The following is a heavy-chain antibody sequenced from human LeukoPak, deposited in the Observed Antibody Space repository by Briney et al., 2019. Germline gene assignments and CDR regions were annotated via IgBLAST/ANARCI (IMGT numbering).Heavy chain of an antibody. V-gene: IGHV3-74*01. Sequence: GGSLRLSCAASGFTFNSYWMVWFRQAPGKGLVWVSRINSDGRSTSSADSVKGRFTISRDNAKNTLYLQMNSLRTEDTAVYYCARDQLYCTGGICYFDYWGQGTLVTVSS. CDR3: ARDQLYCTGGICYFDY. CDR1: GFTFNSYW. CDR2: INSDGRST. D-gene: IGHD2-8*02. J-gene: IGHJ4*02.